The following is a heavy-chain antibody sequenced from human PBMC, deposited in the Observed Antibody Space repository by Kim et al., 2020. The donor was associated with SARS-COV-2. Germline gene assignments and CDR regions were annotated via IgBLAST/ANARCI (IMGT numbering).Heavy chain of an antibody. D-gene: IGHD3-10*01. CDR2: MDSDGSVK. J-gene: IGHJ4*02. V-gene: IGHV3-74*01. CDR3: ATAGNFSFDN. Sequence: GGSLRLSCAASGFTFSSSWMHWVRQAPGEGLMWVSRMDSDGSVKNYADSVKGRFTASRDNAKNTPSLQMNSPRVDDTALYYCATAGNFSFDNWGQGTPVTVSA. CDR1: GFTFSSSW.